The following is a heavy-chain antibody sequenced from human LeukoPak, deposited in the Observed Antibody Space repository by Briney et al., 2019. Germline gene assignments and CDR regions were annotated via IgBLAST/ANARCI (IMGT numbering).Heavy chain of an antibody. CDR2: IDPSESYT. CDR1: GYSFTSYW. J-gene: IGHJ3*02. V-gene: IGHV5-10-1*01. CDR3: ARHTGWAFQI. Sequence: LGESLKISCKGSGYSFTSYWISWVRQMSGKGLEWMGKIDPSESYTNYSPSLQGHVTISTDKSINTAYLQWSSLKASDTAMYYCARHTGWAFQIWGQGAMVTVSS. D-gene: IGHD1-14*01.